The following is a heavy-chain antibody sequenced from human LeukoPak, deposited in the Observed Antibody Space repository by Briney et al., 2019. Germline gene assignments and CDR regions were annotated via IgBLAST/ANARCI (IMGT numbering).Heavy chain of an antibody. J-gene: IGHJ4*02. Sequence: GGSLRLSCAASGFTFSNYEMDWVRQAPGKRLEWISYISGSGNTMYYADSAKGRFTISRDNAKDSLSLQLNSLRVEDTAVYYCARDAGIDGTDFDYWGQGALVTVSS. D-gene: IGHD5-24*01. CDR1: GFTFSNYE. CDR3: ARDAGIDGTDFDY. V-gene: IGHV3-48*03. CDR2: ISGSGNTM.